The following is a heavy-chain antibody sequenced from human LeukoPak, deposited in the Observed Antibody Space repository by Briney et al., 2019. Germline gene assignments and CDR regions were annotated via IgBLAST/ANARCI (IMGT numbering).Heavy chain of an antibody. D-gene: IGHD1-14*01. CDR1: GYTFTSCD. CDR3: ARSPVRDPPENY. J-gene: IGHJ4*02. CDR2: MNPSSGNA. Sequence: GASVKVSCKASGYTFTSCDINWVRQATGQGLEWMGRMNPSSGNADYAQNFQGRITMTRDTSISTAYMELSSLRSEDTAVYYCARSPVRDPPENYWGQGTLVTVSS. V-gene: IGHV1-8*01.